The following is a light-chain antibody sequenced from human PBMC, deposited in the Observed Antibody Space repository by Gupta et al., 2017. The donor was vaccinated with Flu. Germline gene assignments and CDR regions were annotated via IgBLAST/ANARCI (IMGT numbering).Light chain of an antibody. CDR3: QQYNTYSYT. Sequence: DIQMTQSPSTLSASVGDRVTITCRASQSNNTWLAWYQQKPGKAPNLLIYKASILERRVPSRFSGSGSGTEFTLTISSLQPDDFATYYCQQYNTYSYTFGQGTKLEIK. CDR2: KAS. J-gene: IGKJ2*01. V-gene: IGKV1-5*03. CDR1: QSNNTW.